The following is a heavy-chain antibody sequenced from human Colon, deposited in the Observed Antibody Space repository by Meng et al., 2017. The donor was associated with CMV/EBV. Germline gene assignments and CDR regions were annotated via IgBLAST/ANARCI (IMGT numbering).Heavy chain of an antibody. CDR3: ARGRYTNSWYRVWFDS. J-gene: IGHJ5*01. CDR2: IYFTGGT. V-gene: IGHV4-28*01. CDR1: DAIKRNVW. Sequence: DAIKRNVWCAWFRQPPGKGLEWIGHIYFTGGTYYNPDLKSRVRMSVDTSKNQFSLKLSSVTAVDTAVYYCARGRYTNSWYRVWFDSWGQGTLVTVSS. D-gene: IGHD6-13*01.